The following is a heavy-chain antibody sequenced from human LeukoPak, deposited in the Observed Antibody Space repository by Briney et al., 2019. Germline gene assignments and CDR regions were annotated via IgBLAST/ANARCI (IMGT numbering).Heavy chain of an antibody. V-gene: IGHV3-53*01. CDR3: ARGSYSSGWFFDY. CDR2: IYSGGST. D-gene: IGHD6-19*01. CDR1: GFTVRSNY. J-gene: IGHJ4*02. Sequence: PGGSLRLSCAASGFTVRSNYMSWVRQAPGKGLEWVSVIYSGGSTYYGDSVKGRFTISRDNSKNTLYLQMNSLRAEDTAVYYCARGSYSSGWFFDYWGQGTLVTVSS.